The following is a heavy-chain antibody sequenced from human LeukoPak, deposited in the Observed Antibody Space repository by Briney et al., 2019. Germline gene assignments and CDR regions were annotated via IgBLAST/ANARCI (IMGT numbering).Heavy chain of an antibody. D-gene: IGHD4/OR15-4a*01. Sequence: SETLSLTCTVSGGSISSGSYYWTWIRQPPGKGLECIGYIYGSGSTNYNPSLKSRVTISVDTSKNQFSLKLTTVTAADTAVYYCARADYGYMDVWGKGTTVTVSS. CDR2: IYGSGST. V-gene: IGHV4-61*01. J-gene: IGHJ6*03. CDR1: GGSISSGSYY. CDR3: ARADYGYMDV.